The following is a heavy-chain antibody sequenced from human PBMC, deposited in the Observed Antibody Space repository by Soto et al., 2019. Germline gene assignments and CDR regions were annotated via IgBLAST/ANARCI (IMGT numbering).Heavy chain of an antibody. CDR3: AKNVAATQYYGMDV. V-gene: IGHV3-30*18. CDR2: ISYDGSNK. D-gene: IGHD2-15*01. CDR1: GFTFSSYG. Sequence: LRLSCAASGFTFSSYGMHWVRQAPGKGLEWVAVISYDGSNKYYADSVKGRFTISRDNSKNTLYLQMNSLRAEDTAVYYCAKNVAATQYYGMDVWGQGTTVTVSS. J-gene: IGHJ6*02.